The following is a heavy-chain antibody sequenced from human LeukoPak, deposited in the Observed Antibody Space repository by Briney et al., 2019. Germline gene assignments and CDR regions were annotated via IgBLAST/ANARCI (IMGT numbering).Heavy chain of an antibody. V-gene: IGHV3-48*01. CDR3: ARDGRIQWELDY. Sequence: PGGSLRLSCTASGFTFSNYPMNWVRQAPGKGLEWVSYISSSAIYYAYSVRGRFTISRDNAKNSLSLQMNSLRADDTAVYYCARDGRIQWELDYWGQGILVTVSS. CDR2: ISSSAI. D-gene: IGHD1-26*01. J-gene: IGHJ4*02. CDR1: GFTFSNYP.